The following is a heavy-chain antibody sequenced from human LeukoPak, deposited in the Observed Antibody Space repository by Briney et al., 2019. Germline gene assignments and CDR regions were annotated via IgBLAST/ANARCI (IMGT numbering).Heavy chain of an antibody. D-gene: IGHD3-22*01. CDR1: SGSFSGYY. J-gene: IGHJ4*02. V-gene: IGHV4-34*01. CDR2: INHSGST. CDR3: ARGPADSPYYYDSSGYYFDH. Sequence: SETLSLTCAVYSGSFSGYYWSWIRQPPGKGLEWIGEINHSGSTNYNPSLKSRVTISVDTSKNQFSLKLSSVTAADTAVYYCARGPADSPYYYDSSGYYFDHWGQGTLVTVSS.